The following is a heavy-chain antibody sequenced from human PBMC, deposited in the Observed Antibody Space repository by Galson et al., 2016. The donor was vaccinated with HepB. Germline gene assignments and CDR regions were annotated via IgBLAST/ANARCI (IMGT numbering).Heavy chain of an antibody. J-gene: IGHJ3*02. CDR2: IKHDGKEK. Sequence: RQAPGKGLEWVAIIKHDGKEKHYAASVTGRFTISRDNGDNSLYLQMHSLRVEDTAVYYCARDVPSDSWGAFDIWGQGTMVTVSS. D-gene: IGHD3-16*01. V-gene: IGHV3-7*03. CDR3: ARDVPSDSWGAFDI.